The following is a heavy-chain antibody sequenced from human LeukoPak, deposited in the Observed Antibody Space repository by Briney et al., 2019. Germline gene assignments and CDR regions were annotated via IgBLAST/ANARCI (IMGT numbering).Heavy chain of an antibody. V-gene: IGHV4-59*08. Sequence: SETLSLTCTVSGGSINTYYWSWIRQPPGKGLEWIGYIYYSGTTNYNPSLKSRVTISVDTSKNQFSLKLNSVTAADTAVYYCARLGLRGDYYSYMDIWGKGTTATVSS. CDR3: ARLGLRGDYYSYMDI. J-gene: IGHJ6*03. D-gene: IGHD3-16*01. CDR1: GGSINTYY. CDR2: IYYSGTT.